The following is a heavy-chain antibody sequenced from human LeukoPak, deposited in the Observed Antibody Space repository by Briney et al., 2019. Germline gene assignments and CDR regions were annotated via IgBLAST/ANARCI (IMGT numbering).Heavy chain of an antibody. V-gene: IGHV3-30*02. CDR1: GFTFSSYG. J-gene: IGHJ4*02. CDR3: VREHYYDTRGYYYIPLDY. D-gene: IGHD3-22*01. Sequence: GGSLRLSCAASGFTFSSYGMHWVRQAPGKGLEWVAFIRYDGSNKYYADSVKGRFTISRDNSKNTLYLQMNSLRVEDTAVYYCVREHYYDTRGYYYIPLDYWGQGTLVTVSS. CDR2: IRYDGSNK.